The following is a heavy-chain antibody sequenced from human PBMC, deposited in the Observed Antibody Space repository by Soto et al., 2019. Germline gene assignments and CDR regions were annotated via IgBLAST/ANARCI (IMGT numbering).Heavy chain of an antibody. V-gene: IGHV1-18*01. J-gene: IGHJ4*02. CDR1: GYTFTSDG. D-gene: IGHD1-26*01. CDR2: ISAYNGNT. Sequence: QVQLLQSGAEVKKPGASVKVSCKASGYTFTSDGISWVRQAPGPGLEWMGWISAYNGNTNYAQKLQGRVTMNTATPTSTAYMELGSLRSDDTAVYCSVRDAAVGLFDYWGQGTLVTVS. CDR3: VRDAAVGLFDY.